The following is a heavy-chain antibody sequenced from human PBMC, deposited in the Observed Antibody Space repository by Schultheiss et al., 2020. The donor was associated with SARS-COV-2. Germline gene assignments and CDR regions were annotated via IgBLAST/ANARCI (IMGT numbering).Heavy chain of an antibody. CDR2: ISGSGDNT. Sequence: GGSLRLSCAASGFPFSDYYIFWLRLAPGKGLEWVSAISGSGDNTYYADSVKGRFTISRDNSKTTLYLQMNSLRTEDTAVYYCARDPGAAAGIDYWGQGTLVTVSS. CDR1: GFPFSDYY. CDR3: ARDPGAAAGIDY. D-gene: IGHD6-13*01. J-gene: IGHJ4*02. V-gene: IGHV3-23*01.